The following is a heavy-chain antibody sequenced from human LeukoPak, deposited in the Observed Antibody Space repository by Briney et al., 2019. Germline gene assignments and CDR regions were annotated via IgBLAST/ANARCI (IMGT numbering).Heavy chain of an antibody. J-gene: IGHJ5*02. D-gene: IGHD6-19*01. CDR3: TTAFSPDSSGWYAH. CDR1: GFTFTNAW. CDR2: IKSKTDGGAP. Sequence: PGGSLRLSCAASGFTFTNAWMTWVRQAPGKGLEWVGRIKSKTDGGAPDYAAPVKGRFTISRDDSQNTLYLQMSSLKTEDTAVYYCTTAFSPDSSGWYAHWGQGTLVTVAS. V-gene: IGHV3-15*01.